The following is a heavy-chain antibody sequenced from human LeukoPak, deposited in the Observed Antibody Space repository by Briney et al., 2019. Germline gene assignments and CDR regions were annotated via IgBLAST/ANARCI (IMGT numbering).Heavy chain of an antibody. CDR3: ARSKGNSWLWFDP. D-gene: IGHD6-13*01. V-gene: IGHV4-61*08. J-gene: IGHJ5*02. CDR2: IYYNGNT. CDR1: GGSVSSVDNY. Sequence: SETLSLTCTVSGGSVSSVDNYWSWIRQPPGKGLEWLGYIYYNGNTKYNSSLKSRVTISADTSKNQFSLKLSSVTAADTAVYYCARSKGNSWLWFDPWGQGTLVTVSS.